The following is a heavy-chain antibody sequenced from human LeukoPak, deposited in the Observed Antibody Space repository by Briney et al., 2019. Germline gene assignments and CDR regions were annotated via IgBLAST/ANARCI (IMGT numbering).Heavy chain of an antibody. J-gene: IGHJ5*02. Sequence: GGSLRLSCAASGFTFSSYSMNWLRQAPGKGLEWVSSISSSSSYIYYADSVKGRFTISRDNAKNSLYLQMNSLRAEDTAVYYCARDSPYYYDSSGYPNWFDPWGQGTLVTVSS. CDR2: ISSSSSYI. V-gene: IGHV3-21*01. CDR3: ARDSPYYYDSSGYPNWFDP. D-gene: IGHD3-22*01. CDR1: GFTFSSYS.